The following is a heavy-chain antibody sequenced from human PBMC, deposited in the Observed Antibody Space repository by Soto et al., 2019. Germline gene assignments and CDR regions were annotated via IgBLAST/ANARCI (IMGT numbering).Heavy chain of an antibody. Sequence: QVQLQQWGAGLLKPSETLSLTCAVYGGFVSSGSYYWSWIRQPPGKGLEWIGEMSHSGGTHFNPSLQSRVTISVDTSKNQFSLKMSSVTAADTALYYCARVERGTATTVVDAFDIWGPGKMVTVSS. CDR3: ARVERGTATTVVDAFDI. D-gene: IGHD1-1*01. CDR2: MSHSGGT. CDR1: GGFVSSGSYY. V-gene: IGHV4-34*01. J-gene: IGHJ3*02.